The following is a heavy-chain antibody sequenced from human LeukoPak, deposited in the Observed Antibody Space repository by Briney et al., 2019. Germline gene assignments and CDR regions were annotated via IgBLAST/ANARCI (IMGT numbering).Heavy chain of an antibody. CDR3: ASSGHSGYDALRLPSDY. J-gene: IGHJ4*02. D-gene: IGHD5-12*01. CDR1: GGTFSSYA. Sequence: SVKVSCKASGGTFSSYAISWVRQAPGQGLEWMGGIIPIFGTANYAQKFQGRVTITADGSTSTAYMELSSLRSEDTAVYYCASSGHSGYDALRLPSDYWGQGTLVTVSS. V-gene: IGHV1-69*13. CDR2: IIPIFGTA.